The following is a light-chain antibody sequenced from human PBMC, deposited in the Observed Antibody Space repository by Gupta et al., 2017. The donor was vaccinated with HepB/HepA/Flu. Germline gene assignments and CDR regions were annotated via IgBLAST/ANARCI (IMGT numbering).Light chain of an antibody. CDR3: QHRDRTPGT. Sequence: DIQMTQSPSSRSASVGDRVTITCRASQNINRYLNWYQQKPGKAPKLLIYAASSLKSGVPSRFSGSGSGTDFTLTISRRQPEDFATYYCQHRDRTPGTFGQGTKVDIK. J-gene: IGKJ2*01. V-gene: IGKV1-39*01. CDR1: QNINRY. CDR2: AAS.